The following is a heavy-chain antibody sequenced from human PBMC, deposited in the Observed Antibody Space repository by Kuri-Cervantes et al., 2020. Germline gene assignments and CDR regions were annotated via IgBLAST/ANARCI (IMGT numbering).Heavy chain of an antibody. D-gene: IGHD6-13*01. CDR3: ARHSSRNWFDP. CDR1: GGSISSSSYY. Sequence: SETLSLTCTVSGGSISSSSYYWGWIRQPPGKGLEWIGSIYYSGSTYYNPSLKSRVTISVDTSKNQFSLKLSSVTAANTAVYYCARHSSRNWFDPWGQGTLVTVSS. V-gene: IGHV4-39*01. J-gene: IGHJ5*02. CDR2: IYYSGST.